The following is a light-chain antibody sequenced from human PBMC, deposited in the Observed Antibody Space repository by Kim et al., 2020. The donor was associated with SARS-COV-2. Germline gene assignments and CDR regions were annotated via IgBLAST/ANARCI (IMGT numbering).Light chain of an antibody. CDR3: QQYNNLPIT. V-gene: IGKV1-5*03. Sequence: DIQMTQSPSTLSASVGDRVTITCRASQSFSSWLAWHQQKPGKVPKLLIYKTSILESGVPSRFSGSGSGTEFTLTISSLQPDDVATYFCQQYNNLPITFGQGTRLEIK. J-gene: IGKJ5*01. CDR2: KTS. CDR1: QSFSSW.